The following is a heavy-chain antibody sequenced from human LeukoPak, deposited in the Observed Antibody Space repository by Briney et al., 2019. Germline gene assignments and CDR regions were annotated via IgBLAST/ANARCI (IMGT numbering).Heavy chain of an antibody. CDR1: GFTFSSYG. CDR2: IQYDGSNK. CDR3: AKEVAALGKYFFYGMDV. Sequence: GGSLRLSCAASGFTFSSYGMHWVRQAPGKGLEWVAFIQYDGSNKYYADSVKGRFTLSRDNSKNTLSLQMNSLRVEDTAVYYCAKEVAALGKYFFYGMDVWGQGTTVTVSS. D-gene: IGHD6-13*01. J-gene: IGHJ6*02. V-gene: IGHV3-30*02.